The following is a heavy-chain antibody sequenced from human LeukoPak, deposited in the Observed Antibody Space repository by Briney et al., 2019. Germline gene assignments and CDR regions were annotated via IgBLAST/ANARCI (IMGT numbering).Heavy chain of an antibody. V-gene: IGHV3-23*01. CDR3: AKKTSYCGGDCYPYYFDH. J-gene: IGHJ4*02. CDR1: GFPFSSYT. Sequence: PGGSLRLSCAASGFPFSSYTMGWVRQAPGKGLEWVSAITGSGGSTYYADSVKGRFTISRDSSKNTLYLQMNSLRAEDTAVYYCAKKTSYCGGDCYPYYFDHWGQGTLVTVSS. CDR2: ITGSGGST. D-gene: IGHD2-21*02.